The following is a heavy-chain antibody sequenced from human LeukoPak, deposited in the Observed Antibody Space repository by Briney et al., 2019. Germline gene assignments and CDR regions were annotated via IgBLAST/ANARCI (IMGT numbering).Heavy chain of an antibody. V-gene: IGHV1-69*05. J-gene: IGHJ5*02. CDR1: GGTFISYA. Sequence: SVKVSCKASGGTFISYAISWVRQAPGQGLEWMGRIIPIFGTANYAQKFQGRVTITTDESTSTDYMELSSLSSADTAVYYCARHPAPTERFDPWGQGTLVTVSS. CDR2: IIPIFGTA. CDR3: ARHPAPTERFDP.